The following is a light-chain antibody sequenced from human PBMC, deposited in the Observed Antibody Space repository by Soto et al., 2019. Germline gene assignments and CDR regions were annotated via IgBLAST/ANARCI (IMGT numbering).Light chain of an antibody. J-gene: IGLJ1*01. Sequence: QSALTQPASVSGSPGQSITISCTGTSSDVGGYNYVSWYQQHPGKAPKLMIYDVSNRPSGVSNRFSGSKSGNTASLTISGLQAEDEADYYCSSYTSSSRYVFGTGTQAHRP. CDR2: DVS. V-gene: IGLV2-14*01. CDR1: SSDVGGYNY. CDR3: SSYTSSSRYV.